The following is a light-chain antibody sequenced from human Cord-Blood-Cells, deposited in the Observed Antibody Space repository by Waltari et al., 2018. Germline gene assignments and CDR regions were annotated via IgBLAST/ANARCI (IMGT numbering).Light chain of an antibody. V-gene: IGLV2-14*01. J-gene: IGLJ1*01. CDR3: SSYTSSSTRV. CDR2: EVS. CDR1: SSDVGGYNY. Sequence: QSALTQPASVSGSPGQSLTLSCTGTSSDVGGYNYVSWYQHHPGKTPKLMIYEVSNRPSGVSKRFSGSKSGNTAARTISGRQAEDEADYYCSSYTSSSTRVFGSGTKVTVL.